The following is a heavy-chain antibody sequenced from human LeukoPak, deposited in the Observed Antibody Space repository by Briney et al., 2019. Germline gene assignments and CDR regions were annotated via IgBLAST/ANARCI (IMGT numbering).Heavy chain of an antibody. CDR3: AKKYDSRSYYFDY. J-gene: IGHJ4*02. CDR2: IRFDGTNK. CDR1: GFTFSSYG. D-gene: IGHD3-10*01. Sequence: PGGSLRLSCAASGFTFSSYGMHWVRQAPGKGLEWVAFIRFDGTNKYYADSVKGRFTISRDNSKNTLYLQMNSLRAEDTAVYYCAKKYDSRSYYFDYWGQGTLVTVSS. V-gene: IGHV3-30*02.